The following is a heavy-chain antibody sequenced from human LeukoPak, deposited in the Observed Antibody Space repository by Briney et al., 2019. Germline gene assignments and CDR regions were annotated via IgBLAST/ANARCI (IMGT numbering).Heavy chain of an antibody. CDR3: AGGDESGFDY. D-gene: IGHD3-16*01. CDR2: IYYSGST. V-gene: IGHV4-59*01. Sequence: SETLSLTCTVSGGSISSYYWSWIRQPPGKGLEWIGYIYYSGSTNYNPSLKSRVTISVDTSKNQFSLKLSSVTAADTAVYYCAGGDESGFDYWGQGTLVTVSS. J-gene: IGHJ4*02. CDR1: GGSISSYY.